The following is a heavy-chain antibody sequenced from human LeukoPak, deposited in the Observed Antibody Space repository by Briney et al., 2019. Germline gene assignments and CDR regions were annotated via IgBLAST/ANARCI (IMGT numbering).Heavy chain of an antibody. CDR1: GFTFSSYS. CDR3: ARGSGSSWDSDAFDI. J-gene: IGHJ3*02. Sequence: PGGSLRLSCAASGFTFSSYSMNWVRQAPGKGLEWVSSISSGSSYIYYADSVKGRFTISRDNAKNSLYLQMNSLRAEDTAVYYCARGSGSSWDSDAFDIWGQGTTVTVSS. D-gene: IGHD6-13*01. V-gene: IGHV3-21*01. CDR2: ISSGSSYI.